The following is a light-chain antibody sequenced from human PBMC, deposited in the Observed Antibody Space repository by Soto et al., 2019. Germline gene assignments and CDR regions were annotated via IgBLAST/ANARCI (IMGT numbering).Light chain of an antibody. CDR2: EVS. J-gene: IGLJ2*01. Sequence: QSALTQPPSASGSPGQSVTISCTGTSSDVAGYNYVSWYQHHPGKAPKLMFYEVSKRPSGVPDRFAGSKSGNTASLPVSGLQAEEEADYYCSSSAGSNNVVFGGGTKVTVL. V-gene: IGLV2-8*01. CDR3: SSSAGSNNVV. CDR1: SSDVAGYNY.